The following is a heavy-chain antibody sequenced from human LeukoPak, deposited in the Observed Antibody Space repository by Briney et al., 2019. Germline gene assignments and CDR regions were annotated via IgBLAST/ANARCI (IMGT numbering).Heavy chain of an antibody. J-gene: IGHJ5*02. CDR2: IYHSGST. D-gene: IGHD3-10*01. CDR3: ARHYGSGSYYTLNWFDP. CDR1: GYSISSGYY. V-gene: IGHV4-38-2*01. Sequence: SETLSLTCAVSGYSISSGYYWGWIRQPPGKGLEWIGSIYHSGSTYHNPSLKSRVTISVDTSKNQFSLKLSSVTAADTAVYYCARHYGSGSYYTLNWFDPWGQGTLVTVSS.